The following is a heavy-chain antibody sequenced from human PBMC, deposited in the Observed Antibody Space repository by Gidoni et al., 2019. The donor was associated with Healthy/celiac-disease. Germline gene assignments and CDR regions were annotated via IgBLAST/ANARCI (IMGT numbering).Heavy chain of an antibody. CDR2: INHSGST. J-gene: IGHJ4*02. CDR1: GGSFSGYY. V-gene: IGHV4-34*01. Sequence: QVQLQQWGAGLLKPSETLSLTCAFYGGSFSGYYWSWIRQPPGKGLEWIGEINHSGSTNYNPSLKSRVTISVDTSKNQFSLKLSSVTAADTAVYYCARAGWDIVVVPAAIQRIAARPVFDYWGQGTLVTVSS. CDR3: ARAGWDIVVVPAAIQRIAARPVFDY. D-gene: IGHD2-2*01.